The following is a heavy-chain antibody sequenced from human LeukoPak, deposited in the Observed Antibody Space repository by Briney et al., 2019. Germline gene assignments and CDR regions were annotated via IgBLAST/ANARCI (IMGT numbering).Heavy chain of an antibody. CDR1: GGSISSYY. Sequence: SETLSLTCTVSGGSISSYYWSWIRQPPGKGLEWIGYICYSGSTNYNPSLKSRVTISVDTSKNQFSLKLSSVTAADTAVYYCARVGYDILTGYYYYGMDVWGQGTTVTVSS. J-gene: IGHJ6*02. CDR2: ICYSGST. CDR3: ARVGYDILTGYYYYGMDV. V-gene: IGHV4-59*01. D-gene: IGHD3-9*01.